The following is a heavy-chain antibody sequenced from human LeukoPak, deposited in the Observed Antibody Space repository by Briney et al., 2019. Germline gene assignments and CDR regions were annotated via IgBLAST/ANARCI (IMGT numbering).Heavy chain of an antibody. CDR2: INHSGST. CDR1: GGSFSGYY. D-gene: IGHD5-12*01. J-gene: IGHJ6*02. Sequence: SETLSLTCAVYGGSFSGYYWSWIRQPPGKGLEWIGEINHSGSTNYNPSLKSRVTISVDTSKNQFSLKLSSVTAADTAVYYCAGGIVATTFYYYYYYGMDVWGQGTTVTVSS. V-gene: IGHV4-34*01. CDR3: AGGIVATTFYYYYYYGMDV.